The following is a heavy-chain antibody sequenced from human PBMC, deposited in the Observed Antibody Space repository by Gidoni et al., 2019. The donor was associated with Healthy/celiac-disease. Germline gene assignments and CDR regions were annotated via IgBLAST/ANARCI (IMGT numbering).Heavy chain of an antibody. CDR2: IYTSGST. CDR1: GGSISSYY. V-gene: IGHV4-4*07. D-gene: IGHD3-10*01. CDR3: ARDFSPRENYGSGSYADELFDY. Sequence: QVQLQESGPGLVKPSETLSLTCTVSGGSISSYYWSWIRQPAGKGLEWIGRIYTSGSTNYNPSLKSRVTMSVDTSKNQFSLKLSSVTAADTAVYYCARDFSPRENYGSGSYADELFDYWGQGTLVTVSS. J-gene: IGHJ4*02.